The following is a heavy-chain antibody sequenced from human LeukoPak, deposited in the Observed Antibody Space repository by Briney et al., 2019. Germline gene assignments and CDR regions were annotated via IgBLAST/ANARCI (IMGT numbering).Heavy chain of an antibody. CDR1: GYTFTGYY. J-gene: IGHJ4*02. Sequence: GASVKVSCKASGYTFTGYYMHWVRQAPGQGLEWMGWINPDSGGTNYAQKFQGRVTMTRDTSISTAYMELSRLRSDDTAVYYCARVQARRGGGSYVGVALGYWGQGTLVTVSS. CDR3: ARVQARRGGGSYVGVALGY. D-gene: IGHD1-26*01. V-gene: IGHV1-2*02. CDR2: INPDSGGT.